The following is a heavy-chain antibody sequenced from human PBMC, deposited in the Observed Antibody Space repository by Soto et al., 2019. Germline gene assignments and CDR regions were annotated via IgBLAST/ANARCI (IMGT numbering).Heavy chain of an antibody. Sequence: SETLSLTCTVSGGSISSYYWSWIRQPPGKGLEWIGYIYYSGSTNYNPSLKSRVTISVDTSKNQFSLKLSSVTAADTAVYYCARVRMLFHSSIDPWGQGTLVTVSS. CDR2: IYYSGST. CDR1: GGSISSYY. CDR3: ARVRMLFHSSIDP. J-gene: IGHJ5*02. V-gene: IGHV4-59*01. D-gene: IGHD2-8*01.